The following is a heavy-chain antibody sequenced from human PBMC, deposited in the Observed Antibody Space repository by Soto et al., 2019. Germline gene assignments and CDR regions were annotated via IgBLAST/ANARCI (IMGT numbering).Heavy chain of an antibody. CDR1: GFTFSSYA. V-gene: IGHV3-30-3*01. CDR2: ISYDGSNK. J-gene: IGHJ4*02. D-gene: IGHD3-22*01. CDR3: ARDPRMIEPIDY. Sequence: GGSLRLSCAASGFTFSSYAMHWVRQAPGKGLEWVAVISYDGSNKYYADSVKGRFTISRDNSKNTLYLQMNSLRAEDTAVYYCARDPRMIEPIDYWGQGTLVTVSS.